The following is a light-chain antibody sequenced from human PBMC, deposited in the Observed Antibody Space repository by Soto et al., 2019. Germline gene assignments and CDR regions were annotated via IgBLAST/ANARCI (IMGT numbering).Light chain of an antibody. CDR3: QYYNNWLGT. Sequence: MTQSPATLSVSPGDKVSLSCRANQTIGNMLAWYQQKHGQAPRNLINAASSSATNVSARFSGRGSGREFTLAFSSMQSEDFTIYYCQYYNNWLGTFGGGTKVDIK. J-gene: IGKJ4*01. CDR2: AAS. V-gene: IGKV3-15*01. CDR1: QTIGNM.